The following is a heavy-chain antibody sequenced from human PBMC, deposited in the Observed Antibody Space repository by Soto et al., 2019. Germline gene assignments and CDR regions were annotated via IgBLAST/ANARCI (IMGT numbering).Heavy chain of an antibody. CDR1: GFTLSRYS. Sequence: PGGSLRLTCAASGFTLSRYSMSWVCLAPGQGLELVSGFRTSGDGGTTYYADSVKGRITIFRDNTKNMLFLQMNILRAEDTAIYYCAKKVISGPGSQYFDYWGQGTRVTVSS. V-gene: IGHV3-23*01. CDR2: FRTSGDGGTT. CDR3: AKKVISGPGSQYFDY. J-gene: IGHJ4*02. D-gene: IGHD3-10*01.